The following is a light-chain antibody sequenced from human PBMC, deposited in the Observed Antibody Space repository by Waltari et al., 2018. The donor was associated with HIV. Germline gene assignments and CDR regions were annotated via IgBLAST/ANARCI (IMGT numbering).Light chain of an antibody. V-gene: IGLV3-19*01. CDR1: SLRRFY. Sequence: SSELTQDPAVSVALGQTVRITCQGDSLRRFYASWYQQQPGQAPVLVIFAKNNRPSGIPDRFSGSSSGDTASLTITGAQAEDEAAYYCHSRDSSGNHEVFGGGTKLTVL. J-gene: IGLJ2*01. CDR2: AKN. CDR3: HSRDSSGNHEV.